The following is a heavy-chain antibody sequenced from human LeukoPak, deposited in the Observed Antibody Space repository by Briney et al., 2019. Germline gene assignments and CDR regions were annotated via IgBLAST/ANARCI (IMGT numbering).Heavy chain of an antibody. Sequence: SETLSLTCSVSGGSITTYYWNWVRQPPGRGLEWIGHMFYSGTTSYNPSLKSRVAISVDTFKNQVSLKLTSVTAADSAVYYCARGSEFYTRVGATAIFDYWGQGTLGTVSS. D-gene: IGHD1-26*01. V-gene: IGHV4-59*08. CDR1: GGSITTYY. J-gene: IGHJ4*02. CDR2: MFYSGTT. CDR3: ARGSEFYTRVGATAIFDY.